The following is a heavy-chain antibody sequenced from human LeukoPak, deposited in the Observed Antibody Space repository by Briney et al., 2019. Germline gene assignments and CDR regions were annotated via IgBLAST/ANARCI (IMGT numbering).Heavy chain of an antibody. CDR3: ARGRDFWGGSRFDY. CDR1: GYTFTGYY. V-gene: IGHV1-2*02. D-gene: IGHD3-3*01. CDR2: INPNSGGT. Sequence: ASVKVSCKASGYTFTGYYMHWVRQAPGQGLEWMGWINPNSGGTNYAQKFQGRVTMTRDTSISTAYTELSRLRSDDTAVYYCARGRDFWGGSRFDYWGQGALVTVSS. J-gene: IGHJ4*02.